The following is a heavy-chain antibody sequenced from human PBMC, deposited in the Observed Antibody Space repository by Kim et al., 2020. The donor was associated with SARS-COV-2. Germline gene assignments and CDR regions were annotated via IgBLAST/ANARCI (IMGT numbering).Heavy chain of an antibody. D-gene: IGHD2-15*01. CDR3: ARITLGYCSGGSCYFYYYYGMDV. CDR1: GGSISSSSYY. CDR2: IYYSGST. Sequence: SETLSLTCTVSGGSISSSSYYWGWIRQPPGKGLEWIGSIYYSGSTYYNPSLKSRVTISVDTSKNQFSLKLSSVTAADTAVYYCARITLGYCSGGSCYFYYYYGMDVWGQGTTVTVSS. J-gene: IGHJ6*02. V-gene: IGHV4-39*01.